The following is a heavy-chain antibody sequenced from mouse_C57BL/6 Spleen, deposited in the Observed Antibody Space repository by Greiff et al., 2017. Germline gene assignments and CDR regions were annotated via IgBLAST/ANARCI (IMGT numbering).Heavy chain of an antibody. CDR2: IYPGDGDT. CDR1: GYAFSSYW. CDR3: ARSHYYGSSFYYFDY. J-gene: IGHJ2*01. V-gene: IGHV1-80*01. Sequence: QVQLQQSGAELVKPGASVKISCKASGYAFSSYWMNWVKQRPGKGLEWIGQIYPGDGDTNSNGKFKGKATLTADKSSSTAYMQLSSLTSEDSAVYFCARSHYYGSSFYYFDYWGQGTTLTVSS. D-gene: IGHD1-1*01.